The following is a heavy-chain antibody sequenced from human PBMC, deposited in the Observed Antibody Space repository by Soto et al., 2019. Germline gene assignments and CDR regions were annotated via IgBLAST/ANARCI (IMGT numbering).Heavy chain of an antibody. CDR3: AKDLDPVPAATHWFDP. CDR1: GFTFSSYG. V-gene: IGHV3-30*18. CDR2: ISYDGSNK. Sequence: GGSLRLSCAASGFTFSSYGMHWVRQAPGKGLEWVAVISYDGSNKYYADSVKGRFTISRDNSKNTLYLQMNSLRAEDTAVYYCAKDLDPVPAATHWFDPWGQGTLVTVSS. D-gene: IGHD2-2*01. J-gene: IGHJ5*02.